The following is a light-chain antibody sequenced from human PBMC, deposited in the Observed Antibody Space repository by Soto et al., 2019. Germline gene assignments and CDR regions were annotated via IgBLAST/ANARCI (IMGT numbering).Light chain of an antibody. CDR2: SAS. CDR1: QDISVY. Sequence: DIQMTQSPSSLSASVGDRVTITCRASQDISVYLAWYKQKPGKVPKLLIYSASTLQSGVPSRFRGSGSGTDFTLTISSLQPEDVATYFCQKFNTAPLTFGQGTRLEIK. CDR3: QKFNTAPLT. V-gene: IGKV1-27*01. J-gene: IGKJ5*01.